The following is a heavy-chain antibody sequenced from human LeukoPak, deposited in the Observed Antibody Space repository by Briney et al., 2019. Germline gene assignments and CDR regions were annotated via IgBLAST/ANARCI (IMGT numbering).Heavy chain of an antibody. D-gene: IGHD1-26*01. V-gene: IGHV4-59*01. J-gene: IGHJ4*02. CDR1: GGSISSYY. CDR2: IYYSGST. Sequence: SETLSLTCTVSGGSISSYYWSWIRQPPGKGLEWIGYIYYSGSTNYNPSLKSRVTISVDTSKNQFSLKLSSVTAADTAVYYCARDSGSYQSPFDYWGQGTLVTVPS. CDR3: ARDSGSYQSPFDY.